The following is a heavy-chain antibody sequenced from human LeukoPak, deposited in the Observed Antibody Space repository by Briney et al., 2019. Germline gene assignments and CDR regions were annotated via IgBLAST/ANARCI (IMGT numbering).Heavy chain of an antibody. V-gene: IGHV3-73*01. CDR1: GFTFSCSA. D-gene: IGHD2-15*01. CDR3: TRLSCSGGSCYSASYGMDV. CDR2: ISSKAKSYAS. J-gene: IGHJ6*02. Sequence: GESLRLSCAASGFTFSCSAMHWVRQASGQGLEWVGRISSKAKSYASAYAASVKVRFLISRDDSQNTAYLQMNSLKTEDTAVYYCTRLSCSGGSCYSASYGMDVWGQGTTVTVSS.